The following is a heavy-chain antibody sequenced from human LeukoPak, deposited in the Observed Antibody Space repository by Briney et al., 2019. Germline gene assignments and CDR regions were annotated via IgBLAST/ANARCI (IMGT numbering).Heavy chain of an antibody. D-gene: IGHD1-14*01. Sequence: GGSLRLSCAASGFTSTSHWMSWFRQAPGKGLEWVANIKQDGSEKYYVDSMKGRFTISRDNAKNSLHLQMNSLRAEDTAVYFCARLSVGKIDYWGQGTLVTVSS. CDR3: ARLSVGKIDY. CDR2: IKQDGSEK. J-gene: IGHJ4*02. CDR1: GFTSTSHW. V-gene: IGHV3-7*01.